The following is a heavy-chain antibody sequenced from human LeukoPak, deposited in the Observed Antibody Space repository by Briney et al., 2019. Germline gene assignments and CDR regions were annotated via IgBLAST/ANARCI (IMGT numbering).Heavy chain of an antibody. J-gene: IGHJ4*02. V-gene: IGHV3-64D*06. D-gene: IGHD5-24*01. Sequence: GGSLRLSCSVSGFTFSNYAMHWVRPAPGKGLEYFSAISSNGVSTYYADSVKGRFTISRDNSKNTLYLQMSSLRAEDTAVYYCVPGRVGYSYYFDYWGQGTLVTVSS. CDR3: VPGRVGYSYYFDY. CDR2: ISSNGVST. CDR1: GFTFSNYA.